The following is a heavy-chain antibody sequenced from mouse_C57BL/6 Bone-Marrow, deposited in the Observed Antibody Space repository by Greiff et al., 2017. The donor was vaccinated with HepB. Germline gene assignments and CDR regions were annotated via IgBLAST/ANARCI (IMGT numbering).Heavy chain of an antibody. Sequence: QVQLKQSGPELVKPGASVKISCKASGYAFSSSWMNWVKQRPGKGLEWIGRIYPGDGDTNYNGKFKGKATLTADKSSSTAYMQLSSLTSEDSAVYFCARGNYYGSRAWFAYWGQGTLVTVSA. CDR2: IYPGDGDT. V-gene: IGHV1-82*01. D-gene: IGHD1-1*01. CDR1: GYAFSSSW. CDR3: ARGNYYGSRAWFAY. J-gene: IGHJ3*01.